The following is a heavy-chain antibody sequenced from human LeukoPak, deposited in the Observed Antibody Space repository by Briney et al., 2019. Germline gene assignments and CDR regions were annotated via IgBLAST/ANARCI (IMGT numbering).Heavy chain of an antibody. CDR1: GLTFNNYA. D-gene: IGHD3-22*01. CDR3: AREELYDSSGYYVD. Sequence: GGSLRLSCAASGLTFNNYAMNWVRQAPGKGLEWVSVISGSGGTTYYADSVKGRFTISRDSSKNTLYLQMNSLRAEDTAVYYCAREELYDSSGYYVDWGQGTLVTVSS. CDR2: ISGSGGTT. V-gene: IGHV3-23*01. J-gene: IGHJ4*02.